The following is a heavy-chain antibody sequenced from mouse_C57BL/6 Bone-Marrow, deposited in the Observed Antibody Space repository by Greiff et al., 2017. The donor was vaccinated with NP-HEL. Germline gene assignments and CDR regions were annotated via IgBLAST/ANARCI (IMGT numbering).Heavy chain of an antibody. Sequence: EVNVVESGEGLVKPGGSLKLSCAASGFTFSSYAMSWVRQTPEKRLEWVAYISSGGAYIYYVDTVKGRFTISRDNARNTLYLQMSSLKSEDTAMYYCTRVSDSSGYPYYFDYWGQGTTLTVSS. CDR2: ISSGGAYI. CDR3: TRVSDSSGYPYYFDY. CDR1: GFTFSSYA. D-gene: IGHD3-2*02. V-gene: IGHV5-9-1*02. J-gene: IGHJ2*01.